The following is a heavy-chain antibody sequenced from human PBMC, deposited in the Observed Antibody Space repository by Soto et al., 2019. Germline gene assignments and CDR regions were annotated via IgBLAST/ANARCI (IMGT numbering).Heavy chain of an antibody. Sequence: ASVKVSCKASGYSFSTYAMHWVRQAPGQSLEWMGWINGGTGQTKFSQRFQDRITITRDTSASTAYMELSSLRSEDTAVYYCARGKGMEENYYYYGLDIWGQGTTVIVYS. CDR3: ARGKGMEENYYYYGLDI. CDR1: GYSFSTYA. CDR2: INGGTGQT. V-gene: IGHV1-3*01. D-gene: IGHD1-1*01. J-gene: IGHJ6*02.